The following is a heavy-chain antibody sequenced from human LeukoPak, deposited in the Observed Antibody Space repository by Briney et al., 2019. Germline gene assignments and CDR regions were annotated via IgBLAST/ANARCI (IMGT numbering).Heavy chain of an antibody. D-gene: IGHD3-22*01. CDR2: ISGSGGST. CDR3: AKEGDYYDSSGYNDY. Sequence: GESLRLSCAASGFTFSSYWMHWVRQAPGKGLEWVSAISGSGGSTYYADSVKGRFTISRDNSKNTLYLQMNSLRAEDTAVYYCAKEGDYYDSSGYNDYWGQGTLVTVSS. J-gene: IGHJ4*02. V-gene: IGHV3-23*01. CDR1: GFTFSSYW.